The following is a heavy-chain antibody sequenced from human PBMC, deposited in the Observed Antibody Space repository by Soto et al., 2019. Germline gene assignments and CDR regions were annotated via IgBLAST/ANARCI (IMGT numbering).Heavy chain of an antibody. D-gene: IGHD3-10*01. CDR2: STHTVNT. CDR1: GYTFTHYV. Sequence: QVQLVQSGPEVKKPGASVKVSCKTSGYTFTHYVINWVRQAPGQGLDWMGFSTHTVNTKYAQKFEGRVAMTTDTSSSTADKEVRSLRADDTALYYCARSGEHPLDYWGQGTAVTVSS. CDR3: ARSGEHPLDY. J-gene: IGHJ4*02. V-gene: IGHV1-18*01.